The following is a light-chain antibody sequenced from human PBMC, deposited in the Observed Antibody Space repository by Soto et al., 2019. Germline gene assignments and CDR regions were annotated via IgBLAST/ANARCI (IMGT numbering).Light chain of an antibody. V-gene: IGKV3-15*01. CDR2: GAS. CDR1: QSISNT. Sequence: ELVMTQSPATLSVSPGERATLSCRASQSISNTLAWFQQKPGQGPRLLIYGASTRATGIPARFSGSGSGTEFTLTISSLQSEDFAVYYCQQRSDWPWTFGQGTKVEIK. J-gene: IGKJ1*01. CDR3: QQRSDWPWT.